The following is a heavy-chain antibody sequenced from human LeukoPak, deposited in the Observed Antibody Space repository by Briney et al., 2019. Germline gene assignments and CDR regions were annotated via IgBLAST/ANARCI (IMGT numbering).Heavy chain of an antibody. D-gene: IGHD3-22*01. Sequence: ASVKVSCKASGYTFTGYYMHWMRQAPGQGLEWIGWINPNSGGTNYAQKFQGRFAMTRDTSISTAYMELSRLRSDDTAVYYCAKNYYYDSSGYYYLSGVDYWGQGTLVTVSS. CDR2: INPNSGGT. J-gene: IGHJ4*02. CDR1: GYTFTGYY. CDR3: AKNYYYDSSGYYYLSGVDY. V-gene: IGHV1-2*02.